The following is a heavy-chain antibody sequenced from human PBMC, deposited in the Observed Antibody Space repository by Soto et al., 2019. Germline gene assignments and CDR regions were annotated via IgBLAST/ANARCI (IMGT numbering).Heavy chain of an antibody. V-gene: IGHV5-10-1*01. D-gene: IGHD3-22*01. J-gene: IGHJ6*02. CDR3: AKDYYDSSGYYYSYYYYGMDV. Sequence: ESVNLSCKGSGYSFTRYWISWVVHMRGKGLELMGRIDPSDSYTNYSPSFQGHVTISADKSISTAYLQWSSLKASDTAMYYCAKDYYDSSGYYYSYYYYGMDVWGQGNTVTVSS. CDR1: GYSFTRYW. CDR2: IDPSDSYT.